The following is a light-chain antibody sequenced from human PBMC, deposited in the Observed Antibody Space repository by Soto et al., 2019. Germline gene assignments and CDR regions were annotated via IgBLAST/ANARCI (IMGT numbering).Light chain of an antibody. CDR1: QAVSSL. CDR2: NAT. J-gene: IGKJ1*01. Sequence: DIPMTQSPSTLSASVGDSVTITCRASQAVSSLLAWYQQKPGKAPKLLIYNATRLENGVPSRFSGSGSGTEFTLTISRLQPDDFATYYCHQYHSVSWTFGQGTKVEIK. CDR3: HQYHSVSWT. V-gene: IGKV1-5*03.